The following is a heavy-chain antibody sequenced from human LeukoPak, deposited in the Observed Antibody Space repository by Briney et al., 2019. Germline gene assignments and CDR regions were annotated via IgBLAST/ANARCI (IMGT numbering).Heavy chain of an antibody. D-gene: IGHD1-26*01. V-gene: IGHV4-59*08. CDR2: IYYSGST. J-gene: IGHJ6*02. CDR3: ARHRKKDSGSYVFGYYYYGMDV. Sequence: PSETLSLTCTVSGGSISSYYWSWIWQPPGKGLEWIGYIYYSGSTNYNPSLKSRVTISVDTSKNQFSLKLSSVTAADTAVYYCARHRKKDSGSYVFGYYYYGMDVWGQGTTVTVSS. CDR1: GGSISSYY.